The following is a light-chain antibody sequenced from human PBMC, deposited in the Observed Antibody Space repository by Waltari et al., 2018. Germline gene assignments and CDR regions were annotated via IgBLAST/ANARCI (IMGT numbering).Light chain of an antibody. J-gene: IGLJ1*01. CDR3: SSYTTSTAPGV. V-gene: IGLV2-14*01. CDR1: SSNVGAYNF. Sequence: QSALTQPASVSGSPGQSITISCTGTSSNVGAYNFVSWYQQHPGKAPHLIIYEVSERPPGVSNRFSGSKSDNTAYLTISGLQAEDEADYYCSSYTTSTAPGVFGAGTKVTVL. CDR2: EVS.